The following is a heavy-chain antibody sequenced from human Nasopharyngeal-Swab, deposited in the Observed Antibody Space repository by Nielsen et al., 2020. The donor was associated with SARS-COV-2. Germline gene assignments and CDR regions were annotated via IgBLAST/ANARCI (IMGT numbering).Heavy chain of an antibody. Sequence: GESLKISFAASGFTFSSYGMHWVRQAPGKGLEWVAVISYDGSNKYYADSVKGRFTISRDNSKNTLYLQMNSLRAEDTAVYYCAKEGIYDFWSGPQGPFDYWGQGTLVTVSS. CDR3: AKEGIYDFWSGPQGPFDY. CDR2: ISYDGSNK. V-gene: IGHV3-30*18. CDR1: GFTFSSYG. J-gene: IGHJ4*02. D-gene: IGHD3-3*01.